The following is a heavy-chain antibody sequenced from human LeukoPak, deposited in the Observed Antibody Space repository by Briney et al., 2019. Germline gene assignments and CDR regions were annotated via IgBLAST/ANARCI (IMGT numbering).Heavy chain of an antibody. D-gene: IGHD2-2*01. V-gene: IGHV3-23*01. Sequence: PGGSLRLPCAASGFTYSSCAMSWVRQAPGKGLEWVSASSGSGGRPYYADSVKGRFTISRDNSKNTLYLQMNSLRAEDTAVYYCARHPEPGYCSSTSCHESYFDYWGQGTLVTVSS. J-gene: IGHJ4*02. CDR2: SSGSGGRP. CDR3: ARHPEPGYCSSTSCHESYFDY. CDR1: GFTYSSCA.